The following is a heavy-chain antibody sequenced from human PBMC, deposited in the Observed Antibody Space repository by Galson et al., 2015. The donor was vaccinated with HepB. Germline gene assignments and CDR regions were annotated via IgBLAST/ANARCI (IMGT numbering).Heavy chain of an antibody. CDR3: ARERVEYCSGGSCYSDEDY. D-gene: IGHD2-15*01. CDR1: GYTFTSYG. V-gene: IGHV1-18*04. CDR2: ISAYNGNT. Sequence: SVKVSCKASGYTFTSYGISWVRQAPGQGLEWMGWISAYNGNTNYAQKLQGRVTMTTDTSTSTAYMELRSLRSDDTAVYYCARERVEYCSGGSCYSDEDYWGQGTLVTVSS. J-gene: IGHJ4*02.